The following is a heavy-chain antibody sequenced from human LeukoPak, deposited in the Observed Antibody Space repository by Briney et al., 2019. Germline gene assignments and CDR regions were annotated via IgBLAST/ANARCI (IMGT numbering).Heavy chain of an antibody. CDR1: GGTFSSYA. Sequence: GASVKVSCKASGGTFSSYAIGWVRQAPGQGLEWMGRIIPIFGIANYAQKFQGRVTITADKSTSTAYMELSSLRSEDTAVYYCARTYGGNLNDAFDIWGQGTMVTVSS. D-gene: IGHD4-23*01. CDR2: IIPIFGIA. CDR3: ARTYGGNLNDAFDI. V-gene: IGHV1-69*04. J-gene: IGHJ3*02.